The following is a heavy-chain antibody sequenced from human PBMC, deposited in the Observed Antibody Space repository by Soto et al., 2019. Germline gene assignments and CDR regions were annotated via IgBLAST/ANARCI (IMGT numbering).Heavy chain of an antibody. CDR2: IKSKTDGGTT. V-gene: IGHV3-15*07. CDR3: SRSITIFGVVISYYYGMDV. D-gene: IGHD3-3*01. Sequence: GGSLRLSCAASGFTFSNAWMNWFRQAPGKGLEWVGRIKSKTDGGTTDYAAPVKGRFTISRDDSKNTLYLQMNSLKAEDTAVYYCSRSITIFGVVISYYYGMDVWGQGTTVTISS. J-gene: IGHJ6*02. CDR1: GFTFSNAW.